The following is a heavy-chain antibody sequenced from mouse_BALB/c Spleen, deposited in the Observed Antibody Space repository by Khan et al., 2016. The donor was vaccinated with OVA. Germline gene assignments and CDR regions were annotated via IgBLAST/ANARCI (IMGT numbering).Heavy chain of an antibody. J-gene: IGHJ2*01. CDR1: GFSLTNYG. CDR2: IWAGGST. CDR3: ARNRESDYFDY. V-gene: IGHV2-9*02. Sequence: QVQLKESGPGLVAPSQSLSLTCTVSGFSLTNYGIHWARQPPGKGLEWLGIIWAGGSTNYNSALMSRLSISTDNSRSQVFLIMNSLQTDDTARYICARNRESDYFDYWGQGTTLTVSS.